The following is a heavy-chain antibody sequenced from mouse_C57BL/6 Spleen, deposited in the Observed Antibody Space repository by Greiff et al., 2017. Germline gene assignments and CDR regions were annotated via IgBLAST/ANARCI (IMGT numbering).Heavy chain of an antibody. D-gene: IGHD2-5*01. CDR1: GYTFTDHT. CDR2: ISPRDGST. J-gene: IGHJ2*01. Sequence: VQLQESDAELVKPGASVKISCKVSGYTFTDHTIHWMKQRPEQGLEWIGYISPRDGSTKYNEKFKCKATLTADKSSSTAYMQLNSLTSEDSAVYFFARSYYSNYPDYWGQGTTLTVSS. CDR3: ARSYYSNYPDY. V-gene: IGHV1-78*01.